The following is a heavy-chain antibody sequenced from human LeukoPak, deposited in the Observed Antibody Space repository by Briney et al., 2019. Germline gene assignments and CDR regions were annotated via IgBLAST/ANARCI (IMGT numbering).Heavy chain of an antibody. V-gene: IGHV4-39*01. CDR2: IYSSVST. CDR3: AYSGSYGHLGY. CDR1: GGSISSNAYY. Sequence: SQTLSLTCTVSGGSISSNAYYWAWIRQPPGKGLEWIGSIYSSVSTYYNPSLKSRVTISVDTSKNQFSLRLSSVTAADTALYYCAYSGSYGHLGYWGQGIPVTVSS. D-gene: IGHD1-26*01. J-gene: IGHJ4*02.